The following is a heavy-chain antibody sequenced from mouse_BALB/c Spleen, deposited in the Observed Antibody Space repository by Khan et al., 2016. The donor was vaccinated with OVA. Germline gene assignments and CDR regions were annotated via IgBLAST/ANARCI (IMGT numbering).Heavy chain of an antibody. CDR1: GYSITSGYY. J-gene: IGHJ3*01. CDR3: ARAGRWFDY. CDR2: ITSGGSF. Sequence: EVQLQESGPGLVKPSQSLSLTCSVTGYSITSGYYWNWIRQFPGNKLEWMGYITSGGSFNYNPSLKNRISITRDTSNNQFFLKLNSLTPEDTATYYCARAGRWFDYWGQGTLVTVSA. D-gene: IGHD3-3*01. V-gene: IGHV3-6*02.